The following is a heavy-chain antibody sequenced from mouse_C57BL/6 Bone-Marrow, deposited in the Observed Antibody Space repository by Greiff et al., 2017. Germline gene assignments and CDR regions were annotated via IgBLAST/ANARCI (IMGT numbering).Heavy chain of an antibody. CDR2: SRNKANDYTT. V-gene: IGHV7-1*01. J-gene: IGHJ4*01. Sequence: EVKLMESGGGLVQSGRSLRLSCATSGFTFSDFYMEWVRQAPGKGLEWIAASRNKANDYTTEYSASVKGRFIVSRDTSQSILYLQMNALRAEDTASYYCARDAPYYAMDYWGQGTSVTVSS. CDR1: GFTFSDFY. CDR3: ARDAPYYAMDY.